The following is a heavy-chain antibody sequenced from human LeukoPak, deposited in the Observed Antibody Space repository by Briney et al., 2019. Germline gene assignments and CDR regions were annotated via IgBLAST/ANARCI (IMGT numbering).Heavy chain of an antibody. J-gene: IGHJ3*02. Sequence: SETLSLTCTVSGGSISSYYWSWIRQPPGKGLEWIGYNYYSGSTNYNPSLKSRVTISVDTSKNQFSLKLSSVTAADTAVYYCARTGLDYYDSSGYYILGGAFDIWGQGTMVTVSS. CDR3: ARTGLDYYDSSGYYILGGAFDI. D-gene: IGHD3-22*01. CDR2: NYYSGST. V-gene: IGHV4-59*08. CDR1: GGSISSYY.